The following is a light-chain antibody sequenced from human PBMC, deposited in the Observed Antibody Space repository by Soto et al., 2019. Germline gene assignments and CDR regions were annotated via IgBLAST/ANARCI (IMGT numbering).Light chain of an antibody. CDR3: QTWDTGIVV. V-gene: IGLV4-69*01. J-gene: IGLJ2*01. Sequence: QPALTQSPSASASLGASVKLSCTLSSGHGNYVIAWHQQQPEKGPRYLMKVKSDGSHNKGDGIPDRFSGSSSGAERYLVISSLQSEDEADYYCQTWDTGIVVFGGGTKLTVL. CDR1: SGHGNYV. CDR2: VKSDGSH.